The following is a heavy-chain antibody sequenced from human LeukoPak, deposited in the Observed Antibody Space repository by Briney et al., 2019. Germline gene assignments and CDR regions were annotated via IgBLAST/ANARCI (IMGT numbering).Heavy chain of an antibody. CDR3: VRGGSYYDSSGYYYVYYFEY. CDR2: ISSSGDTI. D-gene: IGHD3-22*01. Sequence: GGSLRLSCAASGLTFNTHSMNWVRQAPGKGLEWVSHISSSGDTIFYADSVKGRFTISRDDAKNSLYLQMNSLRAEDTAVYYCVRGGSYYDSSGYYYVYYFEYWGQGTPVTVSS. J-gene: IGHJ4*02. CDR1: GLTFNTHS. V-gene: IGHV3-48*04.